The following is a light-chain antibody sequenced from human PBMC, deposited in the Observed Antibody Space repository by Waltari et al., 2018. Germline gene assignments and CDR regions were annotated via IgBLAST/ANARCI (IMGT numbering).Light chain of an antibody. CDR1: QSLVHSDRNTY. CDR2: KVS. J-gene: IGKJ1*01. Sequence: DVVIPQSPLFLPVALGPPASVSCSSTQSLVHSDRNTYLNWFQQRPGESPRRLIYKVSNWECGVPDRFSGSGSGTDFTLKISRVEAEDVGVYYCMQGTRWPRTFGQGSKVEIK. V-gene: IGKV2-30*02. CDR3: MQGTRWPRT.